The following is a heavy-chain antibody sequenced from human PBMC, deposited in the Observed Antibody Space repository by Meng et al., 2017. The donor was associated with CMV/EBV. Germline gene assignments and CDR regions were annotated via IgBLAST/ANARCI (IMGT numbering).Heavy chain of an antibody. CDR2: IYYSGST. V-gene: IGHV4-30-4*08. Sequence: QVQLQESGPGLVTPSQTLSLPCTVSGGSISSGDYYWSWIRQPPGKGLEWIGYIYYSGSTYYNPSLKSRVTISVDTSKNQFSLKLSSVTAADTAVYYCARAAPDYYDSSGPPDYWGQGTLVTVSS. CDR1: GGSISSGDYY. CDR3: ARAAPDYYDSSGPPDY. D-gene: IGHD3-22*01. J-gene: IGHJ4*02.